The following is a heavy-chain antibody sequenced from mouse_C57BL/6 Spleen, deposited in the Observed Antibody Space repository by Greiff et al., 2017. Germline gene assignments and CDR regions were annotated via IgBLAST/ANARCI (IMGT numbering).Heavy chain of an antibody. CDR3: ARDQGHYGSSPCAMDY. D-gene: IGHD1-1*01. CDR1: GFTFSDYY. CDR2: INYDGSST. J-gene: IGHJ4*01. Sequence: EVQLVESEGGLVQPGSSMKLSCTASGFTFSDYYMAWVRQVPEKGLEWVANINYDGSSTYYLDSLKSRFIISRDNAKNILYLQMSSLKSEDTATYYCARDQGHYGSSPCAMDYWGQGTSVTVAS. V-gene: IGHV5-16*01.